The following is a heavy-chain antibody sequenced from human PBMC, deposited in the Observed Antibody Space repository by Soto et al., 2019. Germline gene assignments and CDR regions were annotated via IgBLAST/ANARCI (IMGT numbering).Heavy chain of an antibody. D-gene: IGHD3-22*01. Sequence: PSQTLSLTCAISWERVSSNSAAWNWIRKSPSRGLEWLGRTYYRSKWYNDYAVSVKSRITINPDTSKNQFSLQLNSVTPEDTAVYYCARDTYYYDSSGDYNWFDPWGQGTLVTVS. CDR2: TYYRSKWYN. J-gene: IGHJ5*02. V-gene: IGHV6-1*01. CDR1: WERVSSNSAA. CDR3: ARDTYYYDSSGDYNWFDP.